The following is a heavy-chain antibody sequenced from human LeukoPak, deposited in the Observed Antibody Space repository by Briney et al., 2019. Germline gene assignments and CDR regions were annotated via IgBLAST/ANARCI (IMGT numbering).Heavy chain of an antibody. Sequence: SETLSLTCAVYGGSFSGYYWSWIRQPPGKGLELIAAIHYTGSTYYNPSFMSRVTISVDTSKNQFSLKLNSLTATDTAVYYCARLPTGYPNWFDTWGQGILVTVSS. D-gene: IGHD5-18*01. CDR3: ARLPTGYPNWFDT. CDR2: IHYTGST. CDR1: GGSFSGYY. J-gene: IGHJ5*02. V-gene: IGHV4-34*01.